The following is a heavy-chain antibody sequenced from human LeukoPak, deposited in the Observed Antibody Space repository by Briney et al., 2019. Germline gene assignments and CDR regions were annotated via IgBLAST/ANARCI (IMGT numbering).Heavy chain of an antibody. CDR1: GFAFSTYS. V-gene: IGHV3-23*01. CDR2: ISGFGENT. Sequence: PGGSLRLSCAASGFAFSTYSMNWVRQAPGKGLEWVSTISGFGENTHYADSVKGRFTISRDNFKSALFLQMNSLRAEDTAVYYRAKGGHYSWFDPWGQGTLVIVSS. D-gene: IGHD1-26*01. J-gene: IGHJ5*02. CDR3: AKGGHYSWFDP.